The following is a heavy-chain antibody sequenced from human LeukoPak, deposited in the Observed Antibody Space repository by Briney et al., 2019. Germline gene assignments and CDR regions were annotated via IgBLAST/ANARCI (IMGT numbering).Heavy chain of an antibody. CDR1: GGTFSCYV. Sequence: SVNASCKASGGTFSCYVVSWVRQAPGQGREWMGGFIPIFGRANYAQKFQGRVTITTDESTSTAYTELSRLRSEDTAGYYCARGEWHILTGYYLYNWFDPWGQGTLVTVSS. V-gene: IGHV1-69*05. J-gene: IGHJ5*02. D-gene: IGHD3-9*01. CDR3: ARGEWHILTGYYLYNWFDP. CDR2: FIPIFGRA.